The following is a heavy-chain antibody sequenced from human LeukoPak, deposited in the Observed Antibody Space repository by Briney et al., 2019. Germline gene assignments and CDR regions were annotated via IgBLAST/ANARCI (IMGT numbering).Heavy chain of an antibody. J-gene: IGHJ4*02. D-gene: IGHD4-11*01. Sequence: ASGTLSLTCTVSGGSISSYYWSWIRQPSGKGLEGIGYIYYSGSTIYNPSLKSRVTISVDTSKNQFSLKLSSVTAADTAVYYCARFANSYSYFDYWGQGTLVTVSS. V-gene: IGHV4-59*01. CDR2: IYYSGST. CDR1: GGSISSYY. CDR3: ARFANSYSYFDY.